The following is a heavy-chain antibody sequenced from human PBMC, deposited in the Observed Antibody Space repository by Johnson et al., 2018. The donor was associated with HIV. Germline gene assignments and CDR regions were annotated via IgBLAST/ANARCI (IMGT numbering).Heavy chain of an antibody. D-gene: IGHD5-24*01. CDR1: GFTFSSYA. J-gene: IGHJ3*02. CDR3: ARDGDEFGDGYNPTEI. Sequence: QMQLVESGGGVVQPGRSLRLSCAASGFTFSSYAMHWVRQAPGKGLEWVAVISYDGSNKYYADSVKGRFTISRDNSKNTLYLQMNSLRAEDTAVYYCARDGDEFGDGYNPTEIWGQGTMVTVSS. CDR2: ISYDGSNK. V-gene: IGHV3-30-3*01.